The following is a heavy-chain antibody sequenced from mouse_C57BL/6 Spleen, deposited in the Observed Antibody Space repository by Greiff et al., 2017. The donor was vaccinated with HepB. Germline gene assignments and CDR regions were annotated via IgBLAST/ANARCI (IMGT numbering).Heavy chain of an antibody. CDR3: ARSGAGSYYFDY. J-gene: IGHJ2*01. CDR2: IHPNSGST. D-gene: IGHD4-1*01. CDR1: GYTFTSYW. Sequence: VQLQQSGAELVKPGASVKLSCKASGYTFTSYWMHWVKQRPGQGLEWIGMIHPNSGSTNYNEKFKSKATLTVDKSSSTAYMQLSSLTSEDSAVYYCARSGAGSYYFDYWGQGTTLTVSS. V-gene: IGHV1-64*01.